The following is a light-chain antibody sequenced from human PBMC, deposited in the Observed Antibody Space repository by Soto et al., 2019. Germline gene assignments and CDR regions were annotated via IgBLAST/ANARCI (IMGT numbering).Light chain of an antibody. Sequence: EIVMTQSPATLSVSLGERATLSCRARHSGSSNLAWYEQKPGQAPGLLIYSASTRATGIPARFSGSGSGTEFTLTVSSLRSEDVGVYYCPQYNNWPPTTCGQGPNVEIQ. CDR1: HSGSSN. J-gene: IGKJ1*01. V-gene: IGKV3-15*01. CDR3: PQYNNWPPTT. CDR2: SAS.